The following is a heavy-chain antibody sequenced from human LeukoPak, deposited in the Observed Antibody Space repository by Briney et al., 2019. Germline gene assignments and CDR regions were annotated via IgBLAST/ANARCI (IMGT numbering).Heavy chain of an antibody. V-gene: IGHV4-39*01. D-gene: IGHD3-10*01. CDR2: IFYTGTT. CDR3: ARYVVYGSGKYYFDY. Sequence: TSETLSLTCTVSGGSISNSNYYWGWIRQPPGKELEWIGNIFYTGTTYYNPSLKSRVTIAVDTSKNQFSLKLSSVTAADTAVYYCARYVVYGSGKYYFDYWGQGTLVTVSS. J-gene: IGHJ4*02. CDR1: GGSISNSNYY.